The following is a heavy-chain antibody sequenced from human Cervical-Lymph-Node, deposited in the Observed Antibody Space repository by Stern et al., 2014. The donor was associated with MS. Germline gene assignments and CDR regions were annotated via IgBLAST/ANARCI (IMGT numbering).Heavy chain of an antibody. CDR2: IIPMFGTT. V-gene: IGHV1-69*01. Sequence: QVQLGQSGAEVKKPGSSVKVSCTASGDTFINFGISWVRQAPGQGLEWMGGIIPMFGTTEYVQKFQGRVSISADESATTVYMELSSLRSEDTAVYYCARDNDDNGMDVWGQGTTVTVSS. CDR1: GDTFINFG. CDR3: ARDNDDNGMDV. J-gene: IGHJ6*02. D-gene: IGHD1-1*01.